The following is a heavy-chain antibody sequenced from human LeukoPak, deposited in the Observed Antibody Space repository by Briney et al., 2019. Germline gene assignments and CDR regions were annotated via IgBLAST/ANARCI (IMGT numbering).Heavy chain of an antibody. CDR3: ARGHTWIQLWLRGYYFDY. J-gene: IGHJ4*02. D-gene: IGHD5-18*01. Sequence: SETLSLTCTVSGGSISSYYWSWIRQPAGEGLEWIGRLHTSGSTHYNPSLKSRVTMSVDTSKNQFSLKLSSVTAADTAVYYCARGHTWIQLWLRGYYFDYWGQGTLVTVSS. CDR2: LHTSGST. V-gene: IGHV4-4*07. CDR1: GGSISSYY.